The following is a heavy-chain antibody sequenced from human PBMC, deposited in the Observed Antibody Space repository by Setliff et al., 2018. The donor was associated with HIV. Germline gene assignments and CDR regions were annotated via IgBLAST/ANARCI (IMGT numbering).Heavy chain of an antibody. V-gene: IGHV4-59*11. Sequence: PSETLSLTCTVSGPSINIHYWSLIRQSPGKGFEWIGYIYSTGSTNYTPSLQSRVTISMVASRNQFSLKVTSVTAADTAVYYCAKGAGLYGDYTFDHWGQGRQVTVSS. J-gene: IGHJ4*02. CDR1: GPSINIHY. D-gene: IGHD4-17*01. CDR2: IYSTGST. CDR3: AKGAGLYGDYTFDH.